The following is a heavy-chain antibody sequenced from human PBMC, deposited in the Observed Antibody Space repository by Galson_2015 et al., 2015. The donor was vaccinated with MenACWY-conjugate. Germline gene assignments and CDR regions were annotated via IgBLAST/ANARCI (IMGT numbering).Heavy chain of an antibody. CDR2: IYTSEST. CDR3: ARDPIYYDFWSGYYAAGYFDY. J-gene: IGHJ4*02. CDR1: GGSISSGSYY. Sequence: TLSLTCTVSGGSISSGSYYWSWIRQPAGKGLEWIGRIYTSESTNYNPSLRSRVTISVDTSKNQFSLKLSSVTAADTAVYYCARDPIYYDFWSGYYAAGYFDYWGQGTLVTVSS. V-gene: IGHV4-61*02. D-gene: IGHD3-3*01.